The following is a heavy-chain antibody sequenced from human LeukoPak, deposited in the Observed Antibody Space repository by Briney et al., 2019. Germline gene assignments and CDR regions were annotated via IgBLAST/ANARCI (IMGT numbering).Heavy chain of an antibody. J-gene: IGHJ4*02. CDR3: ARERIAVAGTFDY. V-gene: IGHV1-69*13. CDR1: GGTFSSYA. D-gene: IGHD6-19*01. Sequence: SVKVSCKASGGTFSSYAISWVRQAPGQGLEWMGGIIPIFGTANYAQKFQGRVTITADESTSTAYMELSSLRSEDTAVYYCARERIAVAGTFDYWGQGTLVTVSS. CDR2: IIPIFGTA.